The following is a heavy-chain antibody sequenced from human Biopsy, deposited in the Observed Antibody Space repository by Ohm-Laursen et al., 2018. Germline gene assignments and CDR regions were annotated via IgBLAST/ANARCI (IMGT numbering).Heavy chain of an antibody. CDR3: ARVPAYPSIDGYYGLDL. CDR2: INPNSGNA. J-gene: IGHJ6*02. D-gene: IGHD3-9*01. V-gene: IGHV1-2*02. CDR1: GHTFAGYY. Sequence: ASVKASCKASGHTFAGYYLHWVRQAPGHGLEWMGWINPNSGNANYAQSFQGRLTVTRDTSISTAYMELTSLTFDDTAIYYCARVPAYPSIDGYYGLDLWGQGTTVIVSS.